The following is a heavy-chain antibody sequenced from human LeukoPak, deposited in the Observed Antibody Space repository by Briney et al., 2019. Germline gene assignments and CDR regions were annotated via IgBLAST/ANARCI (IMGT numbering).Heavy chain of an antibody. CDR2: IYTSGST. CDR1: GGSISSYY. V-gene: IGHV4-4*07. CDR3: AREEGREEYSSGWYIDY. Sequence: SETLSLTCTVSGGSISSYYWSWIRQPAGNGLEWIGRIYTSGSTNYNPSLKSRVTMSVDTPKNQFSLKLSSVTAADTAVYYCAREEGREEYSSGWYIDYWGQGTLVTVSS. J-gene: IGHJ4*02. D-gene: IGHD6-19*01.